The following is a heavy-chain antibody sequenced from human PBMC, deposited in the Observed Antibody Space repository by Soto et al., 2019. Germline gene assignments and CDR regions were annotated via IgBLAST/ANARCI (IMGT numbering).Heavy chain of an antibody. CDR2: ISSGCTYI. Sequence: GGSLRLSCAASGFTFSSYSMNWVRQAPGKGLEWISSISSGCTYIDYADSVMGRYTISRYNAKNSLYLQMNSLIAEDTAVYYCARDVTLGGGDYMDVWGKGRTVTVSS. V-gene: IGHV3-21*01. D-gene: IGHD2-21*01. J-gene: IGHJ6*03. CDR1: GFTFSSYS. CDR3: ARDVTLGGGDYMDV.